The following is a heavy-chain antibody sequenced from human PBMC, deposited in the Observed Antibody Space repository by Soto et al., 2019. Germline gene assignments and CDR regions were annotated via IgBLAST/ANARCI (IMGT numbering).Heavy chain of an antibody. CDR3: AGRSRPDFYYLDV. D-gene: IGHD6-6*01. V-gene: IGHV3-64*01. CDR2: ISSNGVGT. Sequence: EVQLAESGGGLAQPGGSLRLSCAASGFTLSGYAMDWVRQAPGKGLEYVSGISSNGVGTYYANSVQGRFTISRDNSKNRGWPQMGSPIPEDMVVYYCAGRSRPDFYYLDVWGKGTTVTVSS. CDR1: GFTLSGYA. J-gene: IGHJ6*03.